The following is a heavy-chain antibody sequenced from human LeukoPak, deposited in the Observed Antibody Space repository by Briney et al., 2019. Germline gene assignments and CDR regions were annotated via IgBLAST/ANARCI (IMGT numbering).Heavy chain of an antibody. CDR3: ARDSLLWFGELLPVFDY. D-gene: IGHD3-10*01. V-gene: IGHV6-1*01. Sequence: SQTLSLTCAISGDSVSSNSAAWNWIRQSPSRGLEWLGRTYYRSKWYNDYAVSVKSRITINPDTSKNPFSLQLNSVTPEDTAVYYCARDSLLWFGELLPVFDYWGQGTLVTVSS. CDR1: GDSVSSNSAA. CDR2: TYYRSKWYN. J-gene: IGHJ4*02.